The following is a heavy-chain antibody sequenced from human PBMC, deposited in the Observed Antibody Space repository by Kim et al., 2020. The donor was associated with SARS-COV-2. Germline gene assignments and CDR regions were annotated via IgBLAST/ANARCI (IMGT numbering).Heavy chain of an antibody. J-gene: IGHJ5*02. V-gene: IGHV4-39*01. Sequence: YNPSLKGRVTKSVETSTNQFSLKLSSVTAADTAVYYCASLRAAAGTWFDPWGQGTLVTVSS. D-gene: IGHD6-13*01. CDR3: ASLRAAAGTWFDP.